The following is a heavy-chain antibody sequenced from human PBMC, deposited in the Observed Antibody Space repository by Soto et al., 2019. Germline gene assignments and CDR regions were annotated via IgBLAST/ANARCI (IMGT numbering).Heavy chain of an antibody. CDR1: GFTFSSYA. D-gene: IGHD3-9*01. CDR3: AHFDWFIDY. CDR2: ISGSGAST. J-gene: IGHJ4*02. Sequence: GGSLRLSCAASGFTFSSYAMSWVRQAPGKGLEWVSAISGSGASTYYADSVKGRFTIPRDNSKNTLYLQMNSLRAEDTAVYYCAHFDWFIDYWGQGTLVTVSS. V-gene: IGHV3-23*01.